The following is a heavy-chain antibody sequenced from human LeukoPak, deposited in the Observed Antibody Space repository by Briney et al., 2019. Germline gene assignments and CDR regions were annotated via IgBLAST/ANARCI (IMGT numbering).Heavy chain of an antibody. CDR2: ISSSGGST. V-gene: IGHV3-64*01. CDR1: GFTFSSYA. Sequence: GGSLRLSCAASGFTFSSYAMHWVRQAPGKGLEYVSAISSSGGSTYYANSVKGRFTISRDNSKNTLYLQMGSLRAEDMAVYYCARALFGDQAKMGALDIWGQGTMVTVSS. D-gene: IGHD4-17*01. J-gene: IGHJ3*02. CDR3: ARALFGDQAKMGALDI.